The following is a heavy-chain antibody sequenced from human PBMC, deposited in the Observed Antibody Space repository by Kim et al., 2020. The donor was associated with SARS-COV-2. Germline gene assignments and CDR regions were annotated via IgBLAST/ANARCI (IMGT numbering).Heavy chain of an antibody. V-gene: IGHV3-30*04. CDR1: GFTFSSYA. CDR3: AREALNYGDRPDAFDI. J-gene: IGHJ3*02. Sequence: GGSLRLSCAASGFTFSSYAMHWVRQAPGKGLEWVAVISYDGSNKYYADSVKGRFTISRDNSKNTLYLQMNSLRAEDTAVYYCAREALNYGDRPDAFDIWGQGTMVTVSS. CDR2: ISYDGSNK. D-gene: IGHD4-17*01.